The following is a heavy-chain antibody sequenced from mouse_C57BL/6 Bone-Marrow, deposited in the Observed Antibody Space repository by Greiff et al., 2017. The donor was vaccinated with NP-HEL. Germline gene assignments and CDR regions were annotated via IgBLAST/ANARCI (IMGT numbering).Heavy chain of an antibody. CDR2: IYPRSGNT. Sequence: QVQLQQSGAELARPGASVKLSCKASGYTFTSYGISWVKQRTGQGLEWIGEIYPRSGNTNYNEKFKGKATLTADKSSSTAYMELRSLTSEDSAVYFCARSYYYGSSPYWYFDVWGTGTTVTVSS. V-gene: IGHV1-81*01. J-gene: IGHJ1*03. D-gene: IGHD1-1*01. CDR3: ARSYYYGSSPYWYFDV. CDR1: GYTFTSYG.